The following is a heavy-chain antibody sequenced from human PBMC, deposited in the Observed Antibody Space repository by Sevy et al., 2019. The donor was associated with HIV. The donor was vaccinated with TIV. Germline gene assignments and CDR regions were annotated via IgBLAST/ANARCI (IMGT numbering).Heavy chain of an antibody. D-gene: IGHD3-3*01. CDR3: ANMGRGYYFYFEL. J-gene: IGHJ4*02. CDR2: IQYSGST. CDR1: GGSFSTSYY. V-gene: IGHV4-39*02. Sequence: SETLSLTCTVSGGSFSTSYYWGWVRQPPGKGPEWIGCIQYSGSTYYNPSLKSRVSISVDTSKNSFSLKLSSVTAADTAVYYCANMGRGYYFYFELWAQGTLVTVSS.